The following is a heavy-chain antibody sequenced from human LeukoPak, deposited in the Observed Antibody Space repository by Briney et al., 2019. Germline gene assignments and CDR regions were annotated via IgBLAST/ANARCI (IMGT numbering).Heavy chain of an antibody. CDR2: ISWNSGTI. CDR3: AKGIAFYYESSGFDC. J-gene: IGHJ4*02. D-gene: IGHD3-22*01. V-gene: IGHV3-9*01. Sequence: PGRSLRLSCAASGFTFDDYAMHWVRQAPGKGLEWVSGISWNSGTIAYADSVKGRFSISRDNAKNSLYLQMNSLRAEDTALYYCAKGIAFYYESSGFDCWGQGTLVTVSS. CDR1: GFTFDDYA.